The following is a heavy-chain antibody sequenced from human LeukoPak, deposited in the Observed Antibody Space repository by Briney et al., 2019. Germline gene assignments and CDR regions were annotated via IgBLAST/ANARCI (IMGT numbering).Heavy chain of an antibody. D-gene: IGHD4-23*01. CDR2: IKENGSEK. Sequence: GRSLRLSCAAAGFTFSSDGMSWVRQAPGKGLEWVANIKENGSEKYHVDYVKASLNIYRNNAENLLYLKLNSLRAEDTAVYCCAREQYGGKDYWGQGILVTVSS. CDR1: GFTFSSDG. CDR3: AREQYGGKDY. V-gene: IGHV3-7*05. J-gene: IGHJ4*02.